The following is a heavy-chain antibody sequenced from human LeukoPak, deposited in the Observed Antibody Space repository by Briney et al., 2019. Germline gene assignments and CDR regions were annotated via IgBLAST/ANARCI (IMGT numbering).Heavy chain of an antibody. D-gene: IGHD3-3*01. CDR2: IFYSGST. J-gene: IGHJ4*02. CDR3: ARGVHYDFWSGCYDSPYYFDY. V-gene: IGHV4-59*01. Sequence: PSETLSLTCTVSGGSISSYYWSWIRQPPGKGLEWIGYIFYSGSTNYNPSLKSRVTISVDTSKNQFSLKLSSVTAAHTAVYYCARGVHYDFWSGCYDSPYYFDYWGRGTLVTVSS. CDR1: GGSISSYY.